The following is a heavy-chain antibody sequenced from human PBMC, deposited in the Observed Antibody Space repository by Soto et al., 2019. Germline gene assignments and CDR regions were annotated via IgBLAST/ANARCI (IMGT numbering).Heavy chain of an antibody. Sequence: GGSLRLSCAASGFTFSSYGMHWVRQAPGKGLEWVAVISYDGSNKYYADSVKGRFTISRDNSKNTLYLQMNSLRAEDTAVYYCAKVNLVGNYYDSSGYPGPYFDYWGQGTLVTVSS. J-gene: IGHJ4*02. CDR1: GFTFSSYG. V-gene: IGHV3-30*18. D-gene: IGHD3-22*01. CDR3: AKVNLVGNYYDSSGYPGPYFDY. CDR2: ISYDGSNK.